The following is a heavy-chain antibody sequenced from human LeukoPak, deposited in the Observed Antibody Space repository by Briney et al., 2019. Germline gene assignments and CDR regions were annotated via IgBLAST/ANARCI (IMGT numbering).Heavy chain of an antibody. Sequence: LRLSCIASGFTFGAYAMSWVRQSPGKGLKWLGFIRSKAYGGTTDSTASVKGRFTISRDDSKSIAYLQMNSLKTEDTAVYYCTRENSGWYIDYWGQGTLVTVSS. D-gene: IGHD6-19*01. CDR1: GFTFGAYA. V-gene: IGHV3-49*04. CDR2: IRSKAYGGTT. J-gene: IGHJ4*02. CDR3: TRENSGWYIDY.